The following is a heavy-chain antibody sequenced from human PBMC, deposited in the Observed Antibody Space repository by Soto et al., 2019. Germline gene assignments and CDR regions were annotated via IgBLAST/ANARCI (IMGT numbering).Heavy chain of an antibody. CDR3: ARDGYSGGFHYSGDY. J-gene: IGHJ4*02. Sequence: EVQLVESGGGLVQPGGSLRLSCAASGFTFSDHYMEWVRQAPGKGLEWVGRGRNKANGYTTEYAASVKGRFTISRDDSKNSLYLQMKNLKTEDRAMYYCARDGYSGGFHYSGDYWGQGTLVTVSS. V-gene: IGHV3-72*01. CDR2: GRNKANGYTT. D-gene: IGHD3-22*01. CDR1: GFTFSDHY.